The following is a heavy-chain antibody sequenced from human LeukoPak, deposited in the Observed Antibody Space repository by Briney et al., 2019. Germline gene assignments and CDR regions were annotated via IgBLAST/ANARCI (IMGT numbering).Heavy chain of an antibody. V-gene: IGHV3-30*04. CDR1: GFTFSSFE. CDR2: ISYHGSNK. Sequence: PGGSLRLSCAASGFTFSSFEMNWVRQAPGKGLEWVAVISYHGSNKYFADSVKGRFTISRDNSKNTLYLQMNSLRGEDTAVYYCAREDVSSALDYWGQGTLVTVSS. CDR3: AREDVSSALDY. J-gene: IGHJ4*02.